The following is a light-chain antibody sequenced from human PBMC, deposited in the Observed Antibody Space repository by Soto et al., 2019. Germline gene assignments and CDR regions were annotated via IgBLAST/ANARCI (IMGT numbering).Light chain of an antibody. Sequence: QSVLTQPPSVSGAPGQRVTISCTGSSSNIGAGYDVHWYQHLPGTAPKLLIYGNSNRPSGVPDRFSGSKSGTSASLAITGLKAEDEADYYCQSYDSSLSVFYVFGTGTKLTVL. J-gene: IGLJ1*01. CDR1: SSNIGAGYD. CDR3: QSYDSSLSVFYV. V-gene: IGLV1-40*01. CDR2: GNS.